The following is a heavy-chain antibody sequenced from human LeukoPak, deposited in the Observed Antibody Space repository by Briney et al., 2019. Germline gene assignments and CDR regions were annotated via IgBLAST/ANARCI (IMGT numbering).Heavy chain of an antibody. V-gene: IGHV3-33*01. CDR2: IWHDGSNK. CDR1: GFTFSSYG. CDR3: ARESMVRGVSGMDV. Sequence: SGGSLRLSCAASGFTFSSYGMHWVRQAPGKGLEWVAVIWHDGSNKYYADSVKGRFTISRDNSKNTLYLQMNSLRAEDTAVYYCARESMVRGVSGMDVWGQGTTVTVSS. D-gene: IGHD3-10*01. J-gene: IGHJ6*02.